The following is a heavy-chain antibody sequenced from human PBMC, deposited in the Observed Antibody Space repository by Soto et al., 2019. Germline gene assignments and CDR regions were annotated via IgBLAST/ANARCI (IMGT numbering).Heavy chain of an antibody. Sequence: ASVKVSCKASGDTFASYGISWVRQAPGQGLEWMGCISAYNGNTNYAQKLQGRVTMTTDTSTSTAYMELRSLRSDDTAVYYCAKERGYSYGYDYWGQGTLVTVSS. CDR3: AKERGYSYGYDY. CDR2: ISAYNGNT. V-gene: IGHV1-18*01. D-gene: IGHD5-18*01. J-gene: IGHJ4*02. CDR1: GDTFASYG.